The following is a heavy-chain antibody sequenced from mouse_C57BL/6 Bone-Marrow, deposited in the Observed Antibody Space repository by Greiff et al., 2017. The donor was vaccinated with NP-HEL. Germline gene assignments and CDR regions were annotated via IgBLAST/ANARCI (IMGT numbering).Heavy chain of an antibody. CDR1: GYTFTSYW. J-gene: IGHJ2*01. CDR2: INPSSGST. V-gene: IGHV1-7*01. D-gene: IGHD1-1*01. Sequence: QVQLQQSGAELAKPGASVKLSCKASGYTFTSYWMHWVKQRPGQGLEWIGYINPSSGSTKYNQKFKDKATLTADKSSSTAYMQLSSLTYEDSAVYYCAYYYGSSLYYFYYWGQGTTLTVSS. CDR3: AYYYGSSLYYFYY.